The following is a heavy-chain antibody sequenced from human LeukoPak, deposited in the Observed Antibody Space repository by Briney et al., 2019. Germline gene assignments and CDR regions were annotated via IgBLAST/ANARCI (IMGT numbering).Heavy chain of an antibody. J-gene: IGHJ4*02. CDR2: ISSGGGTI. D-gene: IGHD5-18*01. CDR1: GFTFSSYE. Sequence: GGSLRLSCAASGFTFSSYEMNWVRQAPGKGLEWVSYISSGGGTIYYADSVKGRFTISRDNSKNTLYLQMNSLRAEDTAVYYCARVATRYSYGHFDYWGQGTLVTVSS. CDR3: ARVATRYSYGHFDY. V-gene: IGHV3-48*03.